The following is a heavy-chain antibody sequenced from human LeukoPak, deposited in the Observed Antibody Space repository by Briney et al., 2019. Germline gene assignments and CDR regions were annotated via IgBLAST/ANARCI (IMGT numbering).Heavy chain of an antibody. D-gene: IGHD5-18*01. Sequence: SETLSLTCAVYGGSFSGYYWSWIRQPPGKGLEWIGEINHSGSTNYNPSLKSRVTISVDTSKNQFSLKLSSVTAADTAVYYCARGAVKDTAMVPVDYWGQGTLVTVSS. CDR2: INHSGST. V-gene: IGHV4-34*01. CDR3: ARGAVKDTAMVPVDY. J-gene: IGHJ4*02. CDR1: GGSFSGYY.